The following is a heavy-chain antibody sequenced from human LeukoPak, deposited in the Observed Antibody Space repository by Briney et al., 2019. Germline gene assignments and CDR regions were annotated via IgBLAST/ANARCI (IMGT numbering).Heavy chain of an antibody. V-gene: IGHV1-18*01. Sequence: ASVKVSCKASGGTFSSYAISWVRQAPGQGLEWMGWISAYNGNTNYAQKLQGRVTMTTDTSTSTAYMELRSLRSDDTAVYYCARWYCSSTSCLPFDYWGQGTLVTVSS. CDR1: GGTFSSYA. J-gene: IGHJ4*02. CDR3: ARWYCSSTSCLPFDY. D-gene: IGHD2-2*01. CDR2: ISAYNGNT.